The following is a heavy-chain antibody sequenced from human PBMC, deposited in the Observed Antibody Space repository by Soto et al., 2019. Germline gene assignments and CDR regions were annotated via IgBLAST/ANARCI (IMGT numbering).Heavy chain of an antibody. J-gene: IGHJ4*02. D-gene: IGHD3-10*01. CDR3: TRGTRPSSVGTGAF. CDR1: GFVFEMYG. Sequence: GGSLRLSCAASGFVFEMYGIHWVRQTPWKGPEWVSRISDDGARTDYADSVKGRFTISRDNAKNSLYLQMNSLRAEDTAVYYCTRGTRPSSVGTGAFCGLGALVALCS. V-gene: IGHV3-74*01. CDR2: ISDDGART.